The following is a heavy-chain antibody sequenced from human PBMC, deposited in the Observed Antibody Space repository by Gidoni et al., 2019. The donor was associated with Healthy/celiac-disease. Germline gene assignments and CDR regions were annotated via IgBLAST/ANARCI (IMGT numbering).Heavy chain of an antibody. V-gene: IGHV1-2*02. CDR2: SNPNSDGT. CDR3: ARVTYYDSSGNLLDGCFGY. Sequence: QAQLAQSGAVVKKPGASLKFSRKDSAYTPTGYYMDWVRQAPGQGLEWMGWSNPNSDGTSYAQKFQGRVTMTRNTSISTAYMELSRLRSDDTAVYYCARVTYYDSSGNLLDGCFGYWGQGTLVTVSS. D-gene: IGHD3-22*01. J-gene: IGHJ4*02. CDR1: AYTPTGYY.